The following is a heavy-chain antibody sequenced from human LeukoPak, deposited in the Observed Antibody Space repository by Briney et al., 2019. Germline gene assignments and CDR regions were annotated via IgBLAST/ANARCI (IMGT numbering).Heavy chain of an antibody. V-gene: IGHV3-7*01. D-gene: IGHD5-24*01. Sequence: GGSLRLSCAASGFTFSSYWMMWLRQAPGKGLEWVANIRQDGSEKKYVDSVKGRLTISRDNAKISLYLQMNSLSAEDTDVYCRSRSLKNRWLQYLFKDGWGQGTTVTVSS. CDR1: GFTFSSYW. CDR2: IRQDGSEK. CDR3: SRSLKNRWLQYLFKDG. J-gene: IGHJ6*01.